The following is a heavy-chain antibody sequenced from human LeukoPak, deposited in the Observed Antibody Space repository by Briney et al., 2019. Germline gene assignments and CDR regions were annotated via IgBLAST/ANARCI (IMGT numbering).Heavy chain of an antibody. V-gene: IGHV3-13*04. CDR3: ARGDCSGGSCSSMDV. CDR1: GFTFSTYD. D-gene: IGHD2-15*01. J-gene: IGHJ6*02. Sequence: GGSLSLSCAASGFTFSTYDMHWVRQATGKGLEWVSGINPAGDTDYPGSVKGRFTISREDAKNSFYLQMNSLRVGDTAVYYCARGDCSGGSCSSMDVWGQGTTVTVSS. CDR2: INPAGDT.